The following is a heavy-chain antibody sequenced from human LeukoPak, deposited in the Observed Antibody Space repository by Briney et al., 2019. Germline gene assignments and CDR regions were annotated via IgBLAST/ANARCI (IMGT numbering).Heavy chain of an antibody. V-gene: IGHV1-69*06. CDR2: IIPIFGTA. D-gene: IGHD3-9*01. CDR3: GREGTINGDAFDI. J-gene: IGHJ3*02. CDR1: GYTFTGYY. Sequence: SVKVSCKASGYTFTGYYMHWVRQAPGHGLEWMGGIIPIFGTATYAQKFQGRVTITADKSTSTAYMELSSLRSEDTAVYYCGREGTINGDAFDIWGQGTMVTVSS.